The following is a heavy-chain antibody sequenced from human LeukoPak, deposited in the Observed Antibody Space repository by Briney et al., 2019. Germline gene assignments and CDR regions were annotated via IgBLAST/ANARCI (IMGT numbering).Heavy chain of an antibody. Sequence: GGSLRLSCAASGFTFSDYSMSWIRQAPGKRLEWVSYISSSGGTIYYADSVKGRFIISRDNAKNSLYLQMNSLRAEDTAVYYCARALGTVADYIHQHWGQGTLVTVSS. V-gene: IGHV3-11*04. D-gene: IGHD4-11*01. J-gene: IGHJ1*01. CDR3: ARALGTVADYIHQH. CDR2: ISSSGGTI. CDR1: GFTFSDYS.